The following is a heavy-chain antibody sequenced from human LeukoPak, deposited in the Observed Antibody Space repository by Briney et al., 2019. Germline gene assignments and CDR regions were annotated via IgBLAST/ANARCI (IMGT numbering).Heavy chain of an antibody. J-gene: IGHJ5*02. CDR3: AHPTEYSSSWYGNWFDP. V-gene: IGHV3-23*01. D-gene: IGHD6-13*01. CDR1: GFTFSRYA. CDR2: ISGSGGST. Sequence: GGSLRLSCAASGFTFSRYAMSWVRQAPGKGLEWVSAISGSGGSTYYADSVKGRFTISRDNSKNTLHLQMNSLRAEDTAVYYCAHPTEYSSSWYGNWFDPWGQGTLVTVSS.